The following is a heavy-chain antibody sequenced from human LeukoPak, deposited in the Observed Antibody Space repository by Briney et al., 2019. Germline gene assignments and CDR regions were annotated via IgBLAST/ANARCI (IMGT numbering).Heavy chain of an antibody. J-gene: IGHJ4*02. CDR2: ISGSSSYI. CDR3: AKDGSITMVRGVKDY. Sequence: PGGSLRLSCAASGFTFSSYSMNWVRQAPGKGLEWVSAISGSSSYIYYADSVKGRFTISRDNAKNSMYLPMNSLRAEDTAVYYCAKDGSITMVRGVKDYGGQGTLVTVSS. D-gene: IGHD3-10*01. V-gene: IGHV3-21*04. CDR1: GFTFSSYS.